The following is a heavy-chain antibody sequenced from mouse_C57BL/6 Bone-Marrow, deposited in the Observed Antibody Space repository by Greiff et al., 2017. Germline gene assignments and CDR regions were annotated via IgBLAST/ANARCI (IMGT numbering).Heavy chain of an antibody. V-gene: IGHV3-8*01. CDR2: ISYSGST. J-gene: IGHJ1*03. Sequence: EVKLQQSGPGLAKPSQTLSLTCSVTGYSITSDYWNWIRKFPGNKLEYMGYISYSGSTYYNPSLKSRISITRDTSKNQYYLQLNSVTTEDTATYYCARRTTVVATYWYFDVWGTGTTVTVSS. D-gene: IGHD1-1*01. CDR3: ARRTTVVATYWYFDV. CDR1: GYSITSDY.